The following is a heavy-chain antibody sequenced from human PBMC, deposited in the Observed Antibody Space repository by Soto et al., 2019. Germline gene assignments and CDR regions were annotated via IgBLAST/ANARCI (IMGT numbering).Heavy chain of an antibody. CDR2: NSGDST. CDR3: ARDRNTLLGMDV. V-gene: IGHV3-66*01. J-gene: IGHJ6*02. CDR1: GFTVSSND. Sequence: GGSMRLSCAASGFTVSSNDRSWVRQAPGKGLEWVSVNSGDSTYYADSVKGRFTISRDNSKNTLYLQMNSLRAEDTAVYYCARDRNTLLGMDVWGQGTTVTVSS.